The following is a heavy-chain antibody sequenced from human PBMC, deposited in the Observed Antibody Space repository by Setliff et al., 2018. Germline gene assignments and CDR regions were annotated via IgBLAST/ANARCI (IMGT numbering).Heavy chain of an antibody. V-gene: IGHV7-4-1*02. J-gene: IGHJ6*03. CDR3: ARGSRFGTIVYRGDYYLDV. CDR1: GSTFSTYA. D-gene: IGHD3-10*01. Sequence: ASVKVSCKGSGSTFSTYAIIWMRQAPGQGLEWMGWINTNTGNPSYAQGFTGRFVFSLDTSVSTAYLQISSLKAEDTAIYYCARGSRFGTIVYRGDYYLDVWGKGTTVTVSS. CDR2: INTNTGNP.